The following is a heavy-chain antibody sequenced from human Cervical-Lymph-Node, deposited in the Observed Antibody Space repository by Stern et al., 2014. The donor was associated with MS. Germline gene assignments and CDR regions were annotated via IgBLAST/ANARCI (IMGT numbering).Heavy chain of an antibody. V-gene: IGHV1-2*06. CDR2: INANSGAT. CDR1: GFTFTGYH. CDR3: ARGEGYSYAY. J-gene: IGHJ4*02. D-gene: IGHD5-18*01. Sequence: QLVQSGAEVKNPGASVIVSCKASGFTFTGYHIHWVRQAPGQGLEWMGRINANSGATNYEQKFQGRVTMTRDTSINTVYMEMSRLTSDDTAVYYCARGEGYSYAYWGQGSLVTVSS.